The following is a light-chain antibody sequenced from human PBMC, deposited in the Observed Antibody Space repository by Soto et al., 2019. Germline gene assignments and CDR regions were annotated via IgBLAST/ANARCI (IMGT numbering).Light chain of an antibody. CDR1: QSVSSSY. J-gene: IGKJ2*01. CDR2: GAS. V-gene: IGKV3-20*01. Sequence: EIVLTQSPGILSLSPGERATLSCRASQSVSSSYLAWYQQKPGQAPRLLIYGASNSATCIPGRFSASGSNTIFSWSSSRLELEDSGVYYDEQDGCSPPYTFGQGTKLESK. CDR3: EQDGCSPPYT.